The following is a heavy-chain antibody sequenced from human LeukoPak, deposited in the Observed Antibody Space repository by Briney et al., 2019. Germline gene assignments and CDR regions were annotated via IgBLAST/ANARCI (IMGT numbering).Heavy chain of an antibody. V-gene: IGHV3-30*18. CDR1: GFTVSSNY. Sequence: GGSLRLSCAASGFTVSSNYMHWVRQAPGKGLEWVAFISYDGSSEYDADSVKGRFTISRDNSENTVYLQMNSLRAEDTAVYYCAKSEVYYFGTSGGFDYWGQGTLVTVAS. CDR3: AKSEVYYFGTSGGFDY. J-gene: IGHJ4*02. D-gene: IGHD3-22*01. CDR2: ISYDGSSE.